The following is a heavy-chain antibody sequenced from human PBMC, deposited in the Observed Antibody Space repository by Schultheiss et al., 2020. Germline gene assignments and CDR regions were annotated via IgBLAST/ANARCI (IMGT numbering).Heavy chain of an antibody. V-gene: IGHV3-33*08. Sequence: GESLKISCAASGLTFSSYSMNWVRQAPGKGLEWVAVIWYDRSNKYYTDSVKGRFTISRDNSKNTVYLQMNSLRVEDTSVYYCAKGRYASGSYHFVYCGPRTMVTVSS. CDR2: IWYDRSNK. CDR1: GLTFSSYS. CDR3: AKGRYASGSYHFVY. J-gene: IGHJ4*02. D-gene: IGHD3-10*01.